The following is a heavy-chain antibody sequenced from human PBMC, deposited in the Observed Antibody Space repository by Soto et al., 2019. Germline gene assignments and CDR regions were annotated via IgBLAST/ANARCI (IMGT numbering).Heavy chain of an antibody. Sequence: GESLKISCKGSGYSFTSYWISWVRQMPGKGLEWMGRIDPSDSYTNYSPSFQGHVTISADKSISTAYLQWSSLKASDTAMYYCASRGSGSPGFYYYYGMDVWGQGTTVTVSS. CDR3: ASRGSGSPGFYYYYGMDV. CDR1: GYSFTSYW. D-gene: IGHD3-10*01. CDR2: IDPSDSYT. J-gene: IGHJ6*02. V-gene: IGHV5-10-1*01.